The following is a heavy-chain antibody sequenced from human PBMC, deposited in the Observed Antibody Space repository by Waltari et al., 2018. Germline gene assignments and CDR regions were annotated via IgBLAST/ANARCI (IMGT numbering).Heavy chain of an antibody. CDR1: GFTFSNYG. D-gene: IGHD4-17*01. CDR3: VRDYGERDFDH. V-gene: IGHV3-33*01. CDR2: IWYDGSNK. Sequence: QVQLVESGGGVVQPGRSLRLSCAASGFTFSNYGMHWVRQAPGKGREWVAVIWYDGSNKYYADSVKGRLTISRDNSKNTVSRQMNSLRAEDTAVYYCVRDYGERDFDHWGQGTLVTVSS. J-gene: IGHJ4*02.